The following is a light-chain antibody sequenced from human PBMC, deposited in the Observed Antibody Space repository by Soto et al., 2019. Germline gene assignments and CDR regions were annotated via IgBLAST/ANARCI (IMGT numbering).Light chain of an antibody. CDR3: QQYNNWPPMA. J-gene: IGKJ1*01. V-gene: IGKV3-15*01. CDR2: GAP. CDR1: QSVSSN. Sequence: EIMMTQSPATLSVSPGERATLSCRASQSVSSNLAWYQQKPGQAPRLLIYGAPTRATGIPARFSGSGSGTEFTLTISSLQSEDFAVYYCQQYNNWPPMAFGQGTKVEIK.